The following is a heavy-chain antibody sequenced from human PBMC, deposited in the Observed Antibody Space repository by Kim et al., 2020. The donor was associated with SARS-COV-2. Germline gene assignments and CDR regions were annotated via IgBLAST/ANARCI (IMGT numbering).Heavy chain of an antibody. CDR2: IWYDGTNK. D-gene: IGHD3-16*01. V-gene: IGHV3-33*06. CDR3: AKDSNDDYVWGSFDY. J-gene: IGHJ4*01. CDR1: GFRFSSYG. Sequence: GGSLRLSCAASGFRFSSYGMHWVRQAPGKGLEWVSIIWYDGTNKYYADSVKGRFTISRDNSKKTVYLQMNSLRDEDTAVYYCAKDSNDDYVWGSFDYWG.